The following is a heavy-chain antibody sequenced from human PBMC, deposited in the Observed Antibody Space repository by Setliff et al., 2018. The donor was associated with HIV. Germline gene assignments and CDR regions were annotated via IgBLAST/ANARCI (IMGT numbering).Heavy chain of an antibody. D-gene: IGHD3-10*01. J-gene: IGHJ6*03. V-gene: IGHV3-23*01. CDR3: ARARGSVGYYGSGTMYHMDV. Sequence: PGGSLRLSCAASGFTFSSYAMSWVRQAPGKGLEWVSGISAGGGSTYYADSVKGRFTISRDNSKNSMYLQMNSLRVEDTATYYCARARGSVGYYGSGTMYHMDVWGKGTTVTVSS. CDR1: GFTFSSYA. CDR2: ISAGGGST.